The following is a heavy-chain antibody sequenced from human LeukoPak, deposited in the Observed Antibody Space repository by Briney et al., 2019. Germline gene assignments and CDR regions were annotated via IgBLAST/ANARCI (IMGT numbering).Heavy chain of an antibody. J-gene: IGHJ3*02. V-gene: IGHV4-59*01. CDR2: IYYGGST. CDR1: GGSISSYY. CDR3: AREFSPISPDAFDI. D-gene: IGHD3-3*02. Sequence: PSETLSLTCTVSGGSISSYYWSWIRQPPGKGLEWIGYIYYGGSTNYNPSLKSRVTISVDTSKNQFSLKLSSVTAADTAVYYCAREFSPISPDAFDIWGQGTMVTVSS.